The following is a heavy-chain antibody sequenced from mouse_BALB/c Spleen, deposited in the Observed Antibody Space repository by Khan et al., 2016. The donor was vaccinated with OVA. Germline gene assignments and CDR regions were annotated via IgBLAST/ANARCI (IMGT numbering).Heavy chain of an antibody. J-gene: IGHJ4*01. CDR1: GYSITSGYS. CDR3: ARDGNYMDY. V-gene: IGHV3-1*02. D-gene: IGHD2-1*01. CDR2: VYFSGTI. Sequence: EVQLQESGPDLVKPSQSLSLTCTVTGYSITSGYSWHWIRQFPGNKLEWMGYVYFSGTINYNPSLKSRIPITRDKSKNQFFLQLNSVTTEDTATYYCARDGNYMDYWGQGTSVTVSS.